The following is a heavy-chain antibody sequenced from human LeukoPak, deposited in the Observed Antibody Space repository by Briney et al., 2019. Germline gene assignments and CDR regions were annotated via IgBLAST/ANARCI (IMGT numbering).Heavy chain of an antibody. CDR1: GFTFSRYA. Sequence: GGSLRLSCAASGFTFSRYAVHWVRQAPGEGLEWVAVISYDGSNKYYADSVKGRFTISRDNSKNTLYLQMNSLRAEDTAVYYCARDHEWELNYYYGMDVWGQGTTVTVSS. CDR2: ISYDGSNK. V-gene: IGHV3-30-3*01. J-gene: IGHJ6*02. CDR3: ARDHEWELNYYYGMDV. D-gene: IGHD1-26*01.